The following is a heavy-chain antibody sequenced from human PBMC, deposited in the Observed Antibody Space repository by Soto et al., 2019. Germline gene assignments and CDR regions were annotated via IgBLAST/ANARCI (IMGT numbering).Heavy chain of an antibody. D-gene: IGHD3-22*01. J-gene: IGHJ5*02. V-gene: IGHV1-2*02. CDR2: IDPRSGAS. Sequence: ASVKVSCKPSGYPFTDLYIHWVRQAPGLGLEWMGWIDPRSGASRKTQRFQGGFTMTRDTSTNTVYMELSSLRSDDTAVYYCARVGPWVPYYYDSSPYTFENWFDPWGQGTLVTVSS. CDR1: GYPFTDLY. CDR3: ARVGPWVPYYYDSSPYTFENWFDP.